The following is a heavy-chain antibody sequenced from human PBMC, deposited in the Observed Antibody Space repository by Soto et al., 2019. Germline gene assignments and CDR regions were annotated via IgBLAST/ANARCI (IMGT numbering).Heavy chain of an antibody. CDR2: INHSGRT. CDR1: GGSFSVYY. CDR3: ARVPDR. V-gene: IGHV4-34*01. D-gene: IGHD2-2*01. J-gene: IGHJ5*02. Sequence: PSGTLSLTCAVHGGSFSVYYWSWIRQPQGKGLEWIGEINHSGRTNYNPSLKSRVTISVDTSKNQFSLKLSSVTAADTAVYYCARVPDRWGQGTLVTVSS.